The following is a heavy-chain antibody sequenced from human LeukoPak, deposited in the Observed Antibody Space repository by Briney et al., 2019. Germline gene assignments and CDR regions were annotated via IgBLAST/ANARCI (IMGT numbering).Heavy chain of an antibody. D-gene: IGHD3-22*01. CDR1: GFTFSTYA. V-gene: IGHV3-15*01. CDR3: TKTYYGILDY. J-gene: IGHJ4*02. Sequence: PGGSLRLSCAASGFTFSTYAMSWVRQAPGKGLEWVGHIKSKTDGGTADYAAPVKGRFTISRDDSKNTLYLQMNSLKTEDTAVYYCTKTYYGILDYWGQGALVTVSS. CDR2: IKSKTDGGTA.